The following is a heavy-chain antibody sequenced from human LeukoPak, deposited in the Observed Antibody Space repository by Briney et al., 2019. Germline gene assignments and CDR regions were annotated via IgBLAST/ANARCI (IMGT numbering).Heavy chain of an antibody. V-gene: IGHV3-53*01. CDR3: ARDSPGTGVYGMDV. CDR1: GFTVSSNY. CDR2: IYSGGST. Sequence: GGSLRLSCAASGFTVSSNYMSWVRQAPGKGLEWVSVIYSGGSTYYADSVKGRFTTSRDNSKNTLYLQVNSLRAEDTAVYYCARDSPGTGVYGMDVWGQGTTVTVSS. J-gene: IGHJ6*02. D-gene: IGHD3-10*01.